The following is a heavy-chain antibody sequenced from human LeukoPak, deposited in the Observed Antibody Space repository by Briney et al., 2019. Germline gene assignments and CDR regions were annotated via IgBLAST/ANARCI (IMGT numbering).Heavy chain of an antibody. CDR1: GFTFSSYG. V-gene: IGHV3-33*01. J-gene: IGHJ6*02. CDR3: ARVDGSWHYYYYGMDV. CDR2: IWYDGSNK. Sequence: GGSLRLSCAASGFTFSSYGMHWVRQAPGKGLEWVAVIWYDGSNKYYADSVKGRFTISRDNSKNTLYLQVNSLRAEDTAVYYCARVDGSWHYYYYGMDVWGQGTTVTVSS. D-gene: IGHD6-13*01.